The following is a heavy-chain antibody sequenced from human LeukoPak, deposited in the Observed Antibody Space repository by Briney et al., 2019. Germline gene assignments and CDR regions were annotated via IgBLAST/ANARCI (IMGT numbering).Heavy chain of an antibody. Sequence: GGSLRLSCAASGFTFSSYAMHWVRQAPGKGLEWVAVISYDGSNKYYADSVKGRFTISRDNSKNTLYLQMNSLRAEDTAVYYCARDRYGGNSVYYYYGMDVWGQGTTVTVSS. V-gene: IGHV3-30-3*01. J-gene: IGHJ6*02. CDR2: ISYDGSNK. CDR3: ARDRYGGNSVYYYYGMDV. D-gene: IGHD4-23*01. CDR1: GFTFSSYA.